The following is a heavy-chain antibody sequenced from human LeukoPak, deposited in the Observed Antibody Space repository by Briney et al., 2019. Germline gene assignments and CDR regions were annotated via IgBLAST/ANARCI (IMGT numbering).Heavy chain of an antibody. CDR1: GFTFSSYA. J-gene: IGHJ4*02. V-gene: IGHV3-23*01. CDR3: AKDYKGFGGGYSYGERGYYFDY. D-gene: IGHD5-18*01. CDR2: ISGSGGST. Sequence: GGSLRLSCAASGFTFSSYAMSWVRQAPGKGLEWVSAISGSGGSTYYADSVKGRFTISRDNSKNTLYLQMNSLRAEDTAVYYCAKDYKGFGGGYSYGERGYYFDYWGQGTLVTVSS.